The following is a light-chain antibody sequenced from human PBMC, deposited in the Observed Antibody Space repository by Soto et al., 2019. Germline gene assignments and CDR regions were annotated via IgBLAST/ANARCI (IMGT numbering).Light chain of an antibody. CDR1: QSVSSSY. CDR3: QQYYSYPWT. CDR2: GAS. V-gene: IGKV3-20*01. Sequence: EIVLTQSPATLSCSPGERATLSSSASQSVSSSYLAWSQQKPGQAPRLLIYGASSRATGIPDRFSGSGSGTDFTLTISCLQSEDFATYYCQQYYSYPWTFGQGTKVE. J-gene: IGKJ1*01.